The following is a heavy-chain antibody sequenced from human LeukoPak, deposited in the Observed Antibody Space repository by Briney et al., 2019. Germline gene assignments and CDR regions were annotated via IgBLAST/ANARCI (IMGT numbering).Heavy chain of an antibody. Sequence: TSETLSLTCTVSGGSLSSSSYYWGWIREPPGKGLEWIGSIYYSGSTYYNPSLKSRVTISVHTSKNQFSLKLSSVTAADTAVYYCARRVFYYDSSGNFDYWGQGTLVTVSS. V-gene: IGHV4-39*01. J-gene: IGHJ4*02. CDR3: ARRVFYYDSSGNFDY. CDR1: GGSLSSSSYY. D-gene: IGHD3-22*01. CDR2: IYYSGST.